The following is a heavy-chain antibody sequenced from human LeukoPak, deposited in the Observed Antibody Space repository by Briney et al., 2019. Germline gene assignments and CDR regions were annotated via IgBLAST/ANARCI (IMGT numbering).Heavy chain of an antibody. D-gene: IGHD6-13*01. CDR2: IYYSGST. CDR1: GGSISSYY. J-gene: IGHJ3*02. CDR3: ARRGLFGYSSSWYEGDAFDI. V-gene: IGHV4-59*01. Sequence: SETLSLTCTVSGGSISSYYWSWIRQPPGKGLEWIGYIYYSGSTNYNPSLKSRVTISVDTSKNQFSLKLSSVTAADTAVYYCARRGLFGYSSSWYEGDAFDIWGQGTMVTVSS.